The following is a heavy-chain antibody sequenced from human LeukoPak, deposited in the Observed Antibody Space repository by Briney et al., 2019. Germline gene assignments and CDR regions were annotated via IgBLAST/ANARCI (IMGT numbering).Heavy chain of an antibody. CDR3: ARDHHSSGWYWFDP. Sequence: GASVEVSCKTSGYTFSDYYIHWIRQAPGQGLEWVGWINPNSGGTNYAQKFQGRVTMTRDTSISTAYMELSRLRSDDTAVYYCARDHHSSGWYWFDPWGQGTLVTVSS. J-gene: IGHJ5*02. CDR1: GYTFSDYY. V-gene: IGHV1-2*02. CDR2: INPNSGGT. D-gene: IGHD6-19*01.